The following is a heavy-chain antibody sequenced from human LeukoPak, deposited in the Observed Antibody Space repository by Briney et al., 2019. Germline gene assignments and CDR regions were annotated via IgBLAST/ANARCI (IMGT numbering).Heavy chain of an antibody. CDR3: ARDRVAYCGGDCRIPLAY. D-gene: IGHD2-21*01. J-gene: IGHJ4*02. CDR2: ISAYNGNT. CDR1: GYTFTSYG. V-gene: IGHV1-18*01. Sequence: ASVKVSCKASGYTFTSYGISWVRQAPGQGLEWMGWISAYNGNTNYAQTLQGRVTMTTDTSTSTAYMELRSLRSDDTAVYYCARDRVAYCGGDCRIPLAYWGQGTLVTVSS.